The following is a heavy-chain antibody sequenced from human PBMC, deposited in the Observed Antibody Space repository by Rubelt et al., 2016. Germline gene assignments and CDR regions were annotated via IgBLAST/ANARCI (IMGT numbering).Heavy chain of an antibody. J-gene: IGHJ6*02. D-gene: IGHD3-10*01. V-gene: IGHV1-69*06. CDR3: ATDNYGSGSYYGAMDV. CDR2: IIPIFGTA. Sequence: PGSSVKVSCKAPGDTFSTYAISWVRQAPGQGLEWMGGIIPIFGTANYAQKFQGRVTMTEDTSTDTAYMELSSLRSEDTAVYYCATDNYGSGSYYGAMDVWGQGTTVTVSS. CDR1: GDTFSTYA.